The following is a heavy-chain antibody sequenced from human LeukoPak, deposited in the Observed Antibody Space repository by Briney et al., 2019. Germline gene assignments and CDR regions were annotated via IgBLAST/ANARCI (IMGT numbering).Heavy chain of an antibody. CDR2: ISTSGGTT. Sequence: PGGSLRLSCAGSGFTFSSYEMSWVRQAPGKGLEWVSYISTSGGTTYYADSVKGRFTISRDIAENSLYLQMNSLRGEDAAVYYCARVRGYYYMDVWGKGTTVTVYS. D-gene: IGHD3-10*01. V-gene: IGHV3-48*03. CDR3: ARVRGYYYMDV. CDR1: GFTFSSYE. J-gene: IGHJ6*03.